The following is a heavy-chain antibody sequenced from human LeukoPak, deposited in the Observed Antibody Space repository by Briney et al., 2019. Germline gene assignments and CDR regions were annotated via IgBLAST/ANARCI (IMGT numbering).Heavy chain of an antibody. CDR2: ISGSGGST. CDR1: GFTFSSYA. J-gene: IGHJ4*02. Sequence: GGSLRLSCAASGFTFSSYAMSWVRQAPGKGLEWVSAISGSGGSTYYADSVKGRCTISRDNSKNTLYLQMNSLRAEDTAVYYCAKDLVPYYDFWSGYYTETYFDYWGQGTLVTVSS. V-gene: IGHV3-23*01. D-gene: IGHD3-3*01. CDR3: AKDLVPYYDFWSGYYTETYFDY.